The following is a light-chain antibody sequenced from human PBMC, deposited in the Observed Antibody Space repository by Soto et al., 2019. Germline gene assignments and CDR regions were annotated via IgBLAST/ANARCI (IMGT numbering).Light chain of an antibody. CDR1: QSVDSN. Sequence: EIVMSQAPATLSVSAGERATLSCRASQSVDSNLARYQQKPGQAPRLLIYDASTRATGVPARISGSGSGTEFTLTISSLQSEDFAVYYCQQYNDWPRTFGQRRNVDI. V-gene: IGKV3-15*01. CDR3: QQYNDWPRT. CDR2: DAS. J-gene: IGKJ1*01.